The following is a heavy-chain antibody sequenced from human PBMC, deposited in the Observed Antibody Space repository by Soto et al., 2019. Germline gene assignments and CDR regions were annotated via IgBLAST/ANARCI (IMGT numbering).Heavy chain of an antibody. CDR1: GGSISSYY. V-gene: IGHV4-4*07. CDR3: ARDGGYSYGYYYYYGMDV. CDR2: IYTSGST. J-gene: IGHJ6*02. Sequence: ASETLSITCTVSGGSISSYYWSWIRQPAGKGLEWIGRIYTSGSTNYNPSLKSRVTMSVDTSKNQFSLKLSSVTAADTAVYYCARDGGYSYGYYYYYGMDVWGQGTTVTVSS. D-gene: IGHD5-18*01.